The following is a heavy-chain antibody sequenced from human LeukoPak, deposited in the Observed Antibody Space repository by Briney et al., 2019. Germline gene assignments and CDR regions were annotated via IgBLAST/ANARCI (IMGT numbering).Heavy chain of an antibody. CDR3: ARADFWSAYYGY. CDR2: IYSSGST. CDR1: GGSISNYY. J-gene: IGHJ4*02. V-gene: IGHV4-4*07. D-gene: IGHD3-3*01. Sequence: SKTLSLTCTVSGGSISNYYSAWIRQPAGKGLEWIGRIYSSGSTNYNPSLKSRVTMSVDTSKNQFSLRLSSVTAADTAVYYCARADFWSAYYGYWGQGILVTVSS.